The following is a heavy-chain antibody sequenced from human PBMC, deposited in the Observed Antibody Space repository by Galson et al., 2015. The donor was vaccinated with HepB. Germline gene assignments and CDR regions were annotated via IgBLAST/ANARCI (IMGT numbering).Heavy chain of an antibody. J-gene: IGHJ4*02. Sequence: SVKVSCKASGYTFTSYYMHWVRQAPGQGLEWMGIINPSGGSTSYAQKFQGRVTMTRDTSTSTVYMELSSLRSEDTAVYYCARDGGSTIFGVVIGTHYFDYWGQGTLVTVSS. V-gene: IGHV1-46*01. CDR1: GYTFTSYY. D-gene: IGHD3-3*01. CDR2: INPSGGST. CDR3: ARDGGSTIFGVVIGTHYFDY.